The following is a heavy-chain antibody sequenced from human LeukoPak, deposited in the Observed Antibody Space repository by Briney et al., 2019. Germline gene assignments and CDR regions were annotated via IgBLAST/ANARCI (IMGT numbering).Heavy chain of an antibody. J-gene: IGHJ4*02. Sequence: SVKVSCEASGGTLSSYAISWVRQAPGQGLEWMGGIIPIFGTANYAQKFQGRVTITADESTSTAYMELSSLRSEDTAVYYCARVSQASHRYCSAGSCYRNSFDYWGQGTLVTVSS. V-gene: IGHV1-69*13. CDR3: ARVSQASHRYCSAGSCYRNSFDY. CDR1: GGTLSSYA. CDR2: IIPIFGTA. D-gene: IGHD2-15*01.